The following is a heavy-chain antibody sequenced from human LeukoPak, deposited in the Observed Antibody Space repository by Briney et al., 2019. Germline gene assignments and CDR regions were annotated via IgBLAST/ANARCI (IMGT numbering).Heavy chain of an antibody. CDR2: INSDGTST. Sequence: GGSLRLSCAASGFTVSNFWMHWVRQAPGQGLVWVSRINSDGTSTNYADSVKGRLTISRDNTKNTLYLQMNSLTVEDTAVYYCARASINGDELGAFDIWGQGTMVTVSS. CDR3: ARASINGDELGAFDI. V-gene: IGHV3-74*01. CDR1: GFTVSNFW. J-gene: IGHJ3*02. D-gene: IGHD4-17*01.